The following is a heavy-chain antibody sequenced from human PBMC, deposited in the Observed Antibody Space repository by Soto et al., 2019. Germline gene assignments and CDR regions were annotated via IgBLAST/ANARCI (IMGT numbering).Heavy chain of an antibody. CDR1: GFTFSTFA. V-gene: IGHV3-23*01. CDR3: ARGAAGTDAFDI. Sequence: PGGSLRLSCVASGFTFSTFAMSWVRRAPGKGLEWAASISSSGGSTYYADSVKGRFTISRDNSKNTLYLQMNSLRAEDTAVYYCARGAAGTDAFDIWGQGTMVTVSS. CDR2: ISSSGGST. J-gene: IGHJ3*02. D-gene: IGHD6-13*01.